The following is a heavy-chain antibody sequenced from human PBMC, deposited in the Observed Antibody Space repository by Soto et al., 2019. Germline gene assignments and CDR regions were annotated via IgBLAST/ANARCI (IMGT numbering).Heavy chain of an antibody. CDR3: ARAVPQYSSSPPSYYYYGMDV. V-gene: IGHV1-2*02. CDR2: INPNSGGT. J-gene: IGHJ6*02. Sequence: VASVKVSCKASGYTFTGYYMHWVRQAPGQVLEWMGWINPNSGGTNYAQKFQGRVTMTRDTSISTAYMALSRLRSDDTAVYYCARAVPQYSSSPPSYYYYGMDVGGQGTTVTVSS. D-gene: IGHD6-6*01. CDR1: GYTFTGYY.